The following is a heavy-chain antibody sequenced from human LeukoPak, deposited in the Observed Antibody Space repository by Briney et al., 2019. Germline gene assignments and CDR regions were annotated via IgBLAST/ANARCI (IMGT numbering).Heavy chain of an antibody. V-gene: IGHV3-23*01. CDR2: ISGSGGST. CDR1: GFTFSSYA. CDR3: AKGYSGYSYGYDY. D-gene: IGHD5-18*01. J-gene: IGHJ4*02. Sequence: PGGSLRPSCAASGFTFSSYAMGWVRQAPGKGLEWVSAISGSGGSTYYADSVRGRFTISRDNSKNTLYLQMNSLRAEDTAVYYCAKGYSGYSYGYDYWGQGTLVTVSS.